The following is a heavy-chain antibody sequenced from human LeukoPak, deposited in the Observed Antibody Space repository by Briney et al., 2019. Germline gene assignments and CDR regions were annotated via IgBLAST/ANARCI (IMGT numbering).Heavy chain of an antibody. CDR2: IDKHGSGK. V-gene: IGHV3-7*01. J-gene: IGHJ4*02. Sequence: GSLRLSCVASGFTFSTSWVTWVRRAPGKGLEWVANIDKHGSGKYYVDSVKGRFAISRDYASNSVFLQMGSLRAEDTSVYYCARDAGWGYYDLWGQGTPVTVSS. CDR1: GFTFSTSW. D-gene: IGHD1-26*01. CDR3: ARDAGWGYYDL.